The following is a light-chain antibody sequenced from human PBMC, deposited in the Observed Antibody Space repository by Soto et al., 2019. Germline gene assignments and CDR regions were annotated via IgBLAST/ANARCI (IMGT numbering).Light chain of an antibody. Sequence: EIVMTLSPATLSVSTGERATLSCRASQSVSSNLDWYQQKPGKAPRLLIYQTSIRAAGIPARFSASGSGTDFTLTISSLEPEDFAVYYCQQRSNWPITFGQGTRLEIK. J-gene: IGKJ5*01. V-gene: IGKV3-11*01. CDR3: QQRSNWPIT. CDR1: QSVSSN. CDR2: QTS.